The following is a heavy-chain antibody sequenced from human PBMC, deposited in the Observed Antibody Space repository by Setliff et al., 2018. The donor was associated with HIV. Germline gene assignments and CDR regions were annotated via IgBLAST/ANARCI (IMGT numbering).Heavy chain of an antibody. J-gene: IGHJ4*02. CDR1: GDSMRTNY. D-gene: IGHD6-13*01. CDR2: VDYSGSS. CDR3: ARPSSSSWHPGRFDY. V-gene: IGHV4-59*08. Sequence: SETLSLTCSVSGDSMRTNYWTWIRQSPGKGLEWIGHVDYSGSSTYNPSLNSRVTLSIDTSKSQFSLRLSSVTAADTALYYCARPSSSSWHPGRFDYWGQGTLVTVSS.